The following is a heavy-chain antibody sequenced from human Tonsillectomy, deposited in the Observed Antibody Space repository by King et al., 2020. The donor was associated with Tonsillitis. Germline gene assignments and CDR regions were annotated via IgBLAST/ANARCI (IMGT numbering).Heavy chain of an antibody. Sequence: VQLVESGGGLVQPGGSLRLSCAASGFTFSSYWMSWVRQAPGKGLEWVANIKQDGSEKYYVDAVKGRFTISRDNAKNSLYLQMNSLRAEDTAVYYCARDVGGYSYAGYFDYWGQGTLVTVSS. CDR2: IKQDGSEK. CDR1: GFTFSSYW. V-gene: IGHV3-7*03. J-gene: IGHJ4*02. CDR3: ARDVGGYSYAGYFDY. D-gene: IGHD5-18*01.